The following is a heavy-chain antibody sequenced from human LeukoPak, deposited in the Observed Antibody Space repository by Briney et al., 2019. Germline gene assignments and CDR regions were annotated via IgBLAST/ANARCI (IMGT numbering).Heavy chain of an antibody. Sequence: ASVKVSCTASGYTFTSYAMHWVRQAPGQRLEWMGWINAGNGNKKYSQKFQGRVTITRDTSASTAYMELRSLRSEDTAVYYCERDFSGYYYYFDYWGQGTLVTVSS. CDR1: GYTFTSYA. D-gene: IGHD3-22*01. CDR3: ERDFSGYYYYFDY. J-gene: IGHJ4*02. V-gene: IGHV1-3*01. CDR2: INAGNGNK.